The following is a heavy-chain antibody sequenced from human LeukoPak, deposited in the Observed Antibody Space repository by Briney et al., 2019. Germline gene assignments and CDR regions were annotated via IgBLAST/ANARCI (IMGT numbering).Heavy chain of an antibody. J-gene: IGHJ4*02. V-gene: IGHV3-23*01. D-gene: IGHD3-9*01. CDR3: ARRAAPEILYDILTGPDY. CDR1: GFTFSSYA. CDR2: ISGSGGST. Sequence: GGSLRLSCAASGFTFSSYAMSWVRQAPGKGLEWVSAISGSGGSTYYADSVKGRFTISRDNSKNTLYLQMNSLRAEDTAVYYCARRAAPEILYDILTGPDYWGQGTLVTVSS.